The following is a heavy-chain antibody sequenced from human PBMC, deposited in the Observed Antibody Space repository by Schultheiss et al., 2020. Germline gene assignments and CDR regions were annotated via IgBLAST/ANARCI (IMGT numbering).Heavy chain of an antibody. Sequence: GGSLRLSCAASGFTFSSYAMSWVRQAPGKGLEWVGRIKSKTDGGTTDYAAPVKGRFTISRDDSKNTLYLQMNSLKTEDTAVYYCTTDPQWLVFDYWGQGTLVNVSS. D-gene: IGHD6-19*01. J-gene: IGHJ4*02. CDR2: IKSKTDGGTT. CDR1: GFTFSSYA. CDR3: TTDPQWLVFDY. V-gene: IGHV3-15*01.